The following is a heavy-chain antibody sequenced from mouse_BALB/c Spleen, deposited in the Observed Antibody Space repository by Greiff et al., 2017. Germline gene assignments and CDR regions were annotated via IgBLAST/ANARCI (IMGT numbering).Heavy chain of an antibody. J-gene: IGHJ4*01. CDR3: ARDYGNYPHYYAMDY. Sequence: VQVVESGPGLVAPSQSLSITCTVSGFSLTGYGVNWVRQPPGKGLEWLGMIWGDGSTDYNSALKSRLSISKDNSKSQVFLKMNSLQTDDTARYYCARDYGNYPHYYAMDYWGQGTSVTVSS. D-gene: IGHD2-1*01. CDR2: IWGDGST. CDR1: GFSLTGYG. V-gene: IGHV2-6-7*01.